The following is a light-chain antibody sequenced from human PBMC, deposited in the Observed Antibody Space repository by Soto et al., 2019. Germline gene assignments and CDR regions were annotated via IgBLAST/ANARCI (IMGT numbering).Light chain of an antibody. J-gene: IGLJ2*01. CDR1: SSDVGGYNY. Sequence: QSALTQPPSASGSPGQSVTISCTGTSSDVGGYNYVSWYQQHPGKAPKLMISEVSKRPSGVPDRFSGSKSGNTASLTVSGLQAEEEDDYYCSSFAGNNNLVFGGGTKLTVL. CDR2: EVS. V-gene: IGLV2-8*01. CDR3: SSFAGNNNLV.